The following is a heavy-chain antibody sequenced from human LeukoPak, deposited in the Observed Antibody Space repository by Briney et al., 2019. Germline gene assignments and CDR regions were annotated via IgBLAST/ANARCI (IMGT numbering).Heavy chain of an antibody. D-gene: IGHD4-17*01. CDR2: IYYSGST. CDR3: ARIDYGDYVGPDYGMDV. CDR1: GGSISSSSYY. Sequence: PSETLSLTCTVSGGSISSSSYYWGWIRQPPGKGLEWIGSIYYSGSTYYNRSLTSRVTISVDTSKNQFSLKLSSVTAADTAVYYCARIDYGDYVGPDYGMDVWGQGATVTVSS. V-gene: IGHV4-39*01. J-gene: IGHJ6*02.